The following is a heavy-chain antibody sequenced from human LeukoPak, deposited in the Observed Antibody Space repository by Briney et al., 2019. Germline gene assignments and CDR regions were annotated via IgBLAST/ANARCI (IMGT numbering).Heavy chain of an antibody. J-gene: IGHJ4*02. D-gene: IGHD3-10*01. CDR2: IDWDDDK. Sequence: RESGPALVKPTQTLTLTCTFSGFSLSTSGMCVSWIRQPPGKALEWLARIDWDDDKYYSTSLKTRLTISKDTSKNQVVLTMTNMDPVDTATYYCARYHYYGSGSYGLDYWGQGTLVTVSS. CDR3: ARYHYYGSGSYGLDY. V-gene: IGHV2-70*11. CDR1: GFSLSTSGMC.